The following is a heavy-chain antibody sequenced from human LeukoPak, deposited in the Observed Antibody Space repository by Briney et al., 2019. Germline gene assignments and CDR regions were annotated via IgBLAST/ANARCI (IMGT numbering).Heavy chain of an antibody. CDR3: ATEGSVGAAFDY. CDR1: GYTLTELS. J-gene: IGHJ4*02. D-gene: IGHD1-26*01. V-gene: IGHV1-24*01. Sequence: ASVKVSCKVSGYTLTELSMHWVRQAPGKGLEWMGGFDPEDGETIYAQKFQGRVTMTEDTSTDTAYMELSSLRSEDTAVYYCATEGSVGAAFDYWGQGTLVTVSS. CDR2: FDPEDGET.